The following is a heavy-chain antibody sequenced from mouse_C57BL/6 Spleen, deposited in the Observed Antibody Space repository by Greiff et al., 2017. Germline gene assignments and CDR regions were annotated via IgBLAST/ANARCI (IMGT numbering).Heavy chain of an antibody. CDR1: GYTFTSYG. CDR3: ARSYYGTPYYFDY. J-gene: IGHJ2*01. CDR2: IYPRSGNT. V-gene: IGHV1-81*01. D-gene: IGHD1-1*01. Sequence: QVHVKQSGAELARPGASVKLSCKASGYTFTSYGISWVKQRTGQGLEWIGEIYPRSGNTYYNEKFKGKATLTADKSSSTAYMELRSLTSEDSAVYFCARSYYGTPYYFDYWGQGTTLTVSS.